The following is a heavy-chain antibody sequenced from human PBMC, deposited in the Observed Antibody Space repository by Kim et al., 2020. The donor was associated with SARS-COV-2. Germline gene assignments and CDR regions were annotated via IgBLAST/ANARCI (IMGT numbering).Heavy chain of an antibody. D-gene: IGHD5-18*01. V-gene: IGHV4-4*02. Sequence: TNYNPSLKSRVTISVDKAKNQFSLKLSSVTAADTAVYYCARRDEVAMVDYWGQGTLVTASS. CDR3: ARRDEVAMVDY. CDR2: T. J-gene: IGHJ4*02.